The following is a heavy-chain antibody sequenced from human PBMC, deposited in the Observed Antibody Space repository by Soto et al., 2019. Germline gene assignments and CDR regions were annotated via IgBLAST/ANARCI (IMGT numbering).Heavy chain of an antibody. CDR2: ISWNSGTI. CDR1: GFTFDDHA. D-gene: IGHD2-15*01. J-gene: IGHJ4*02. CDR3: AKDPSRYCSYGSCYYFDY. Sequence: EVQLVESGGGLVQPGRSLRLSCAASGFTFDDHAIHWVRQAPGKGLEWVSGISWNSGTIGYADSVKGRFTISRDNAKNSLYLQMNSLRAEDTALYYCAKDPSRYCSYGSCYYFDYWGQGTLVTVSS. V-gene: IGHV3-9*01.